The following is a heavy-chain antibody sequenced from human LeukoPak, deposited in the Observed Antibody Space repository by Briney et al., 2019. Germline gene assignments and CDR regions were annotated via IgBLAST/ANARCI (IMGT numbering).Heavy chain of an antibody. CDR1: GFNFSSYW. D-gene: IGHD3-16*02. CDR2: INSDGSST. CDR3: ASEGLRLGELSHDY. V-gene: IGHV3-74*01. J-gene: IGHJ4*02. Sequence: GGSLRLSCAASGFNFSSYWMHWVRHAPGKGLVWVSRINSDGSSTSYADSVKGRFTISRDNAKNTLYLQMNSLRAEDTAVYYCASEGLRLGELSHDYWGQGTLVTVSS.